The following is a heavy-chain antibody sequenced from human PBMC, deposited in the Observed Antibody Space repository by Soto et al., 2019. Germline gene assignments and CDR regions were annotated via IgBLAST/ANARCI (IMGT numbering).Heavy chain of an antibody. J-gene: IGHJ4*01. CDR1: GSTFPSSA. CDR3: TAVPGDFDC. V-gene: IGHV1-58*02. D-gene: IGHD1-1*01. Sequence: QMQLVQSGPEVKEPGTSVKVSCKASGSTFPSSAMQWVRQARGQPLEWMGWLVVGSGNTNYAQTCQERVTITRDMSTTTTYMEMSSLTSDDTAVYYCTAVPGDFDCCGHGTQVTVAS. CDR2: LVVGSGNT.